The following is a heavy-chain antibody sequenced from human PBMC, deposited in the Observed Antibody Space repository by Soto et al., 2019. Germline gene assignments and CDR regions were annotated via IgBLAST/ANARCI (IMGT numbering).Heavy chain of an antibody. D-gene: IGHD6-19*01. CDR3: ARDGGIAVAGTGINYYYYGMDV. V-gene: IGHV4-31*03. J-gene: IGHJ6*02. Sequence: QVQLQESGPGLVKPSQTLSLTCTVSGGSISSGGYYWSWIRQHPGKGLEWIGYIYYSGSTYYNPSLKSRVTISVDTSKNQFSLKLSSVTAADTAVYYCARDGGIAVAGTGINYYYYGMDVWGQGTTVTVSS. CDR1: GGSISSGGYY. CDR2: IYYSGST.